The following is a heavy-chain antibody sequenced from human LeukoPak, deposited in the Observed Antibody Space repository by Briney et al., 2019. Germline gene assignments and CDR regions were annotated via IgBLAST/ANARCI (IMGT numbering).Heavy chain of an antibody. Sequence: PGGSLRLSCAASGFTFSSYGMHWVRQAPGKGLEWVAVTSYDGSNKYYADSVKGRFTISRDNSKNTLYLQMNSLRAEDTAVYYCAKDGSYHWSLFHFDYWGQGTLVTVSS. CDR2: TSYDGSNK. V-gene: IGHV3-30*18. D-gene: IGHD3-9*01. CDR3: AKDGSYHWSLFHFDY. J-gene: IGHJ4*02. CDR1: GFTFSSYG.